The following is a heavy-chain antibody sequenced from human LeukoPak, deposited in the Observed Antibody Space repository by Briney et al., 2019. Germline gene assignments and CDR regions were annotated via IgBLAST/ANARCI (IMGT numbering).Heavy chain of an antibody. V-gene: IGHV3-21*01. J-gene: IGHJ3*02. CDR3: TRATYSTDAFDI. CDR2: ISSSSSYI. Sequence: KSGGSLRLSCAASGFTFSSYSMNWVRQAPGKGLEWVSSISSSSSYIYYADSVKGRFTISRDNAKNSLYLQMNSLRAEDTAVYYCTRATYSTDAFDIWGQGTMVTVSP. D-gene: IGHD6-13*01. CDR1: GFTFSSYS.